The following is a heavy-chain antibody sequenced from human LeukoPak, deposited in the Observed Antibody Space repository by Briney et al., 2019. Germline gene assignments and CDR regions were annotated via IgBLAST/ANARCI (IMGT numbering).Heavy chain of an antibody. CDR1: GFIFSSYS. D-gene: IGHD6-13*01. CDR2: VSSTSRYI. Sequence: GGSLRLSCVASGFIFSSYSMNWVRQAPGKGLEWVSSVSSTSRYIYYADSVKGRFTISRDNAENSLFLQMNSLRAEDTAVYYCTRVVAAADFSPGFWGQGTLVTVSS. CDR3: TRVVAAADFSPGF. J-gene: IGHJ4*02. V-gene: IGHV3-21*01.